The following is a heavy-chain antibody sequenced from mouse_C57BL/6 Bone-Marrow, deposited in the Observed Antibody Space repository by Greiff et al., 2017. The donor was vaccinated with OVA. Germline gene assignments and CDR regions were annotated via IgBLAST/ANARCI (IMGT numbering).Heavy chain of an antibody. D-gene: IGHD2-14*01. J-gene: IGHJ2*01. CDR2: ISDGGSYT. Sequence: EVKLEESGGGLVKPGGSLKLSCAASGFTFSSYAMSWVRQTPEKRLEWVATISDGGSYTYSPDNVKGRFTISRDNAKNNLYLQMSHLESEDTPMYYCAREGLWVRQDYWGQGTTLTVSS. CDR1: GFTFSSYA. CDR3: AREGLWVRQDY. V-gene: IGHV5-4*01.